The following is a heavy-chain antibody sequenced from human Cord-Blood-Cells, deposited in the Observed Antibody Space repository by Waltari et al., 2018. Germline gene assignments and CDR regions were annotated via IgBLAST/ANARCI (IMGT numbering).Heavy chain of an antibody. CDR1: GGSFSGYY. V-gene: IGHV4-34*01. CDR3: ARGGQGTSIVVVPAYDY. CDR2: INHSGST. J-gene: IGHJ4*02. D-gene: IGHD2-2*01. Sequence: QVQLQQWGAGLLTPSETLSLTCAVYGGSFSGYYWRWIRQPPGKGLEWIGEINHSGSTNYNPSLKSRVTISVDTSKNQFSLKLSSVTAADTAVYYCARGGQGTSIVVVPAYDYWGQGTLVTVSS.